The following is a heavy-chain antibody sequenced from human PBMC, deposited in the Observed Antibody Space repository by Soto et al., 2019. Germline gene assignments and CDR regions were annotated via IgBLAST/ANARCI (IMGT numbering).Heavy chain of an antibody. Sequence: EVQLVESGGGLVQPGGSLRLSCAASGFTFSSYCMSWVRQAPGKGLEWVSFICISSSSIYYSDSVKGRFTISRDNAQNSLYLQMNSLRAEDAAVYYCARDSPPIHYWGQGTLVTVSS. V-gene: IGHV3-48*01. J-gene: IGHJ4*02. CDR1: GFTFSSYC. CDR2: ICISSSSI. D-gene: IGHD3-3*01. CDR3: ARDSPPIHY.